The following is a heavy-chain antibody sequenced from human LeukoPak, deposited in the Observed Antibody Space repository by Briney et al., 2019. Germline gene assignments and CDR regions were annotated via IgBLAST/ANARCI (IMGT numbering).Heavy chain of an antibody. D-gene: IGHD2-8*02. CDR3: ARDHPTPTAGSMDV. CDR2: INHSGST. Sequence: SETLSLTCAVYGGSFSGYYWSWIRQPPGKGLEWIGEINHSGSTNYNPSLKSRVTISVDTSKNQFSLKLTSVTAADTAVYYCARDHPTPTAGSMDVWGKGTTVTVSS. CDR1: GGSFSGYY. V-gene: IGHV4-34*01. J-gene: IGHJ6*03.